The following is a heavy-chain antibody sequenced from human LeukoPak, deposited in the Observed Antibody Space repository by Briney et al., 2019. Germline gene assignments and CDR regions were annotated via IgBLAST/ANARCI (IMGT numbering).Heavy chain of an antibody. CDR3: AKGGPEPYYYYYGMDV. CDR1: GFTFSSYA. J-gene: IGHJ6*02. D-gene: IGHD1-14*01. Sequence: GGSLRLSCAASGFTFSSYAMSWVRQAPGKRLEWVSAISGSGGSTYYADSVKGRFTISRDSSKNTLYLQMNSLRAEDTAVYYCAKGGPEPYYYYYGMDVWGQGTTVTVSS. V-gene: IGHV3-23*01. CDR2: ISGSGGST.